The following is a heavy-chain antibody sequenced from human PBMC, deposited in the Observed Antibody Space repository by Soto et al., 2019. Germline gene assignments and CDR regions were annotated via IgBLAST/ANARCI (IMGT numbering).Heavy chain of an antibody. V-gene: IGHV4-34*01. CDR1: GGSFSVYY. D-gene: IGHD2-2*01. CDR3: ARGRIVVVPAAMMFIY. J-gene: IGHJ4*02. Sequence: QVQLQQWGAGLLKPSETLSLTCAVYGGSFSVYYWSWIRQPPGKGLEWIGEINHSGSTNYNPSLKSRVTISVDTSKNQFSLKRSSVTAADTAVYYWARGRIVVVPAAMMFIYWGQGTLVTVSS. CDR2: INHSGST.